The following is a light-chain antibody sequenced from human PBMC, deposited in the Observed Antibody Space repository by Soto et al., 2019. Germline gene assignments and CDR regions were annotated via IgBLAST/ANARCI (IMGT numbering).Light chain of an antibody. J-gene: IGKJ4*01. V-gene: IGKV3-15*01. Sequence: EIVMTQSPATLSVSPGERATLSCRASQSVRSKLAWYQQRPGQAPRLLIYDASTRATGIPARFSGSGSGTEFTLTISSLQSEDFAVYYCQRYNNWPLTFGGGTKVEIK. CDR3: QRYNNWPLT. CDR2: DAS. CDR1: QSVRSK.